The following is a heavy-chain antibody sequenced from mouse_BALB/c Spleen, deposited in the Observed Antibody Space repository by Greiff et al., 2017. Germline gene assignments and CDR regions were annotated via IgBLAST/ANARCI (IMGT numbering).Heavy chain of an antibody. D-gene: IGHD1-1*01. CDR2: IDPENGDT. V-gene: IGHV14-4*02. J-gene: IGHJ3*01. Sequence: VQLQQSGAELVRSGASVKLSCTASGFNIKDYYMHWVKQRPEQGLEWIGWIDPENGDTEYAPKFQGKATMTADTSSNTAYLQLSSLTSEDTAVYYCNGVEGAYWGQGTLVTVSA. CDR3: NGVEGAY. CDR1: GFNIKDYY.